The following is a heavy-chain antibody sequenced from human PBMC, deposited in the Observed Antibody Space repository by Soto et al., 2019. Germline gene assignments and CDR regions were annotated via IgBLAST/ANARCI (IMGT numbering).Heavy chain of an antibody. J-gene: IGHJ6*02. CDR3: ASNTGGDYDYYGMDV. Sequence: GESLKISCKGSGYSFTSYWIGWVRQMPGKGLEWMGIIYPGDSDTRYSPSFQGQVTISADKSSSTAYLQWSSLKASDTAMYYCASNTGGDYDYYGMDVWGQGTTVTVSS. D-gene: IGHD5-18*01. CDR1: GYSFTSYW. CDR2: IYPGDSDT. V-gene: IGHV5-51*01.